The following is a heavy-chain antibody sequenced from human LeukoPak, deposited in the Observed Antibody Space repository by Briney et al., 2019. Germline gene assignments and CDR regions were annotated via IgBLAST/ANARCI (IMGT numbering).Heavy chain of an antibody. D-gene: IGHD3-10*01. CDR3: ARGDYYGSGVDY. J-gene: IGHJ4*02. Sequence: SETLSLTCTVSGGSVSSGSYYWNWIRQPPGKGLEWIGYIYYSGSTNYNPSLKSRVTISVDTSKNQFSLKLSSVTAADTAVYYCARGDYYGSGVDYWGQGTLVTVSS. CDR2: IYYSGST. V-gene: IGHV4-61*01. CDR1: GGSVSSGSYY.